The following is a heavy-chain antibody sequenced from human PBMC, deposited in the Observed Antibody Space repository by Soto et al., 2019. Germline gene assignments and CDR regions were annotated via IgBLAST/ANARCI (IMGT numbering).Heavy chain of an antibody. CDR3: AKGDHKPWPGVDFDY. CDR1: GFTFSSYA. CDR2: ISGGGGGT. Sequence: GGSLRLSCLASGFTFSSYAMSWVRQAPGKGLEWVSAISGGGGGTNYADSVKGRFTISRDNSKNTLYLQMSSLRSEDTAVYFCAKGDHKPWPGVDFDYWGQGTLVTV. D-gene: IGHD6-19*01. J-gene: IGHJ4*02. V-gene: IGHV3-23*01.